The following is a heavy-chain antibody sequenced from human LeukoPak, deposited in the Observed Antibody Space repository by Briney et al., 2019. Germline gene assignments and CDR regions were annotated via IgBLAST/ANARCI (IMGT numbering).Heavy chain of an antibody. Sequence: PSETLSLTCAVYGGSFSGYYWSWIRRPPGKGLEWIGEINHSGSTNYNPSLKSRVTISVDTSKNQFSLKLSSVTAADTAVYYCARRSWTHGHDYWGQGTLVTVSS. CDR2: INHSGST. V-gene: IGHV4-34*01. D-gene: IGHD3/OR15-3a*01. J-gene: IGHJ4*02. CDR3: ARRSWTHGHDY. CDR1: GGSFSGYY.